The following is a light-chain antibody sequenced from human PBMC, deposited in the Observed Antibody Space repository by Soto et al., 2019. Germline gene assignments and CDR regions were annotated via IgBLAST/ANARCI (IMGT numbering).Light chain of an antibody. CDR3: QQYADSPYT. Sequence: EIVLTQSPGTLSLSPGERASLSCRARQSVSSGYLAWYQQQPGQAPSLLIYGTSARDPGVPVRFSGSGSGKDFTLNISSVEPEDFAVYYCQQYADSPYTFGLGNKMEIK. J-gene: IGKJ2*01. V-gene: IGKV3-20*01. CDR2: GTS. CDR1: QSVSSGY.